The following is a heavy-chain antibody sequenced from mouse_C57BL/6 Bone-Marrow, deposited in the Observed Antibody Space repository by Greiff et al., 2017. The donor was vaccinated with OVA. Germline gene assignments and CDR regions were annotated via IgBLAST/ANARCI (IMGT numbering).Heavy chain of an antibody. D-gene: IGHD2-4*01. CDR2: ISDGGSYT. CDR1: GFTFSSYA. Sequence: EVQRVESGGGLVKPGGSLKLSCAASGFTFSSYAMSWVRQTPEKRLEWVATISDGGSYTYYPDNVKGRFTISRDNAKNNLYLQMSHLKSEDTAMYYCARDALYDYLFVYWGQGTLVTVSA. J-gene: IGHJ3*01. CDR3: ARDALYDYLFVY. V-gene: IGHV5-4*01.